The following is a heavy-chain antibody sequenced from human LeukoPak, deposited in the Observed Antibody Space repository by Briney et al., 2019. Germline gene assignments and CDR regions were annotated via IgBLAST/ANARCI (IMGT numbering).Heavy chain of an antibody. CDR3: AKDPDTVTTGDY. CDR2: ISGSGGST. J-gene: IGHJ4*02. Sequence: GGSLGLSCAASGFTFSSYAMSWVRQAPGKGLEWVSAISGSGGSTYYADSVKGRFTISRDNSKNTLYPQMNSLRAEDTAVYYCAKDPDTVTTGDYWGQGTLATVSS. CDR1: GFTFSSYA. V-gene: IGHV3-23*01. D-gene: IGHD4-17*01.